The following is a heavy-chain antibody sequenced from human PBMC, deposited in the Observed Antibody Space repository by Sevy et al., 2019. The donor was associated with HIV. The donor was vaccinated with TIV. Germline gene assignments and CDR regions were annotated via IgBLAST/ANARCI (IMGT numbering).Heavy chain of an antibody. CDR1: GFTFRSYS. D-gene: IGHD3-22*01. J-gene: IGHJ4*02. Sequence: GGSLRLSCAASGFTFRSYSMNWVRQAPGKGLEWVANIKQDGSEKYYVDSVKGRFTISRDNAKNSLYLQMNSLRAEDTAVYYCARGLTYYDSSGYVYWGQGTLVTVSS. CDR2: IKQDGSEK. V-gene: IGHV3-7*04. CDR3: ARGLTYYDSSGYVY.